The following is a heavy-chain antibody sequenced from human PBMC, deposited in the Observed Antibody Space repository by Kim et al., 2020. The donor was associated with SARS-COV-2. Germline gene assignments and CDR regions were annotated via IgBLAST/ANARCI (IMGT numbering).Heavy chain of an antibody. CDR1: GFTLINSW. Sequence: GGSLRLSCAASGFTLINSWMHWVRQAPGKGPMWVSRINGDGRLTAYADSVKGRFTISGDNAENTVYLQMSGLRAEDTAIYYCVRGMGDYWGQGTLVTVSS. D-gene: IGHD3-10*01. CDR3: VRGMGDY. J-gene: IGHJ4*02. CDR2: INGDGRLT. V-gene: IGHV3-74*01.